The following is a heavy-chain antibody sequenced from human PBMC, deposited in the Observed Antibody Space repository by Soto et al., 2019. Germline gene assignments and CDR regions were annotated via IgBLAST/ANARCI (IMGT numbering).Heavy chain of an antibody. V-gene: IGHV3-30-3*01. D-gene: IGHD6-19*01. J-gene: IGHJ4*02. CDR3: ARDSSQWLVLDY. Sequence: QVQLVESGGGVVQPGRSLRLSCAASGFTFSSYAMHWVRQAPGKGLEWVAVISYDGSNKYYADSVKGRFTISRDNSKNTLYLQMNSLRAEDTAVYYCARDSSQWLVLDYWGQGTLVTVSS. CDR1: GFTFSSYA. CDR2: ISYDGSNK.